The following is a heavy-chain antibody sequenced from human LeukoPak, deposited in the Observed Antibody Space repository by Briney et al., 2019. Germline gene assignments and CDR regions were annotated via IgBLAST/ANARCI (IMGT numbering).Heavy chain of an antibody. V-gene: IGHV3-74*01. J-gene: IGHJ4*02. CDR3: ARTARSGGYWRDFDY. CDR2: ISSDGSTT. D-gene: IGHD3-22*01. CDR1: GFTFNSYW. Sequence: PGGSLRLSCAASGFTFNSYWVHWVRQAPGKGLVWVSRISSDGSTTTYADSMKGRFTISRDNAENTLYLQMNSLRAEDTAVYYCARTARSGGYWRDFDYWGQGTLVTVSS.